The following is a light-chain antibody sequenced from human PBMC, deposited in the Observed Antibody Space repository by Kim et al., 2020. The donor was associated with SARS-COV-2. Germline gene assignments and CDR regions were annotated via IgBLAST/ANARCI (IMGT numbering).Light chain of an antibody. Sequence: SPGQSVTISCTGTSSDGGGYNYVSWYQQHPGKAPKLMIYDVSKRPSWVPDRFSGSKSGNTASLTISGLQAEDEADYYCCSYAGSWVFGGGTQLTVL. V-gene: IGLV2-11*01. CDR1: SSDGGGYNY. CDR3: CSYAGSWV. CDR2: DVS. J-gene: IGLJ3*02.